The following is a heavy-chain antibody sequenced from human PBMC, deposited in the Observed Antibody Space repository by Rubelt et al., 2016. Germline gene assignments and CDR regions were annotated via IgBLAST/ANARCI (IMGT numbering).Heavy chain of an antibody. V-gene: IGHV5-10-1*03. Sequence: EVQLVQSGAEVKKPGESLRISCKGSGYSFTSYWISWVRQMPGKGLEWMGRIDPSDSYTNYSPSFQGHVTSSAGKSTSTAYLQWSSLKASDTAMYYCARIPGSGSSEINWFDPWGQGTLVTVSS. CDR2: IDPSDSYT. CDR1: GYSFTSYW. CDR3: ARIPGSGSSEINWFDP. D-gene: IGHD3-10*01. J-gene: IGHJ5*02.